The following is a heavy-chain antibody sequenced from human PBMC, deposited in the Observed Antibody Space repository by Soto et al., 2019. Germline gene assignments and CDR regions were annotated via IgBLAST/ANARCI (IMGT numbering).Heavy chain of an antibody. CDR1: GGSFSGYY. D-gene: IGHD3-10*01. CDR3: ARGYGSGSEFYYFDY. CDR2: INHSGST. Sequence: SETLSLTCAVYGGSFSGYYWSWIRQPPGKGLEWIGEINHSGSTNYNPSLKSRVTISVDTSKNQFSLKLSSVTAADTAVYYCARGYGSGSEFYYFDYWGQGTLVTVSS. J-gene: IGHJ4*02. V-gene: IGHV4-34*01.